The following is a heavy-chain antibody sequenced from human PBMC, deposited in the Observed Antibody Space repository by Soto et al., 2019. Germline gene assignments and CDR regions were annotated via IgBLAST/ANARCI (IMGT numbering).Heavy chain of an antibody. V-gene: IGHV3-23*01. J-gene: IGHJ6*02. D-gene: IGHD5-18*01. CDR2: ISGSGGST. CDR3: AKGYFPGIGYSYGYDYYYGMDV. CDR1: GFTFSSYA. Sequence: PGGSLRLSCAASGFTFSSYAMSWVRQAPGKGLEWVSAISGSGGSTYYADSVKGRFTISRDNSKNTLYLQMNSLRAEDTAVYYCAKGYFPGIGYSYGYDYYYGMDVWGQGTTVTVSS.